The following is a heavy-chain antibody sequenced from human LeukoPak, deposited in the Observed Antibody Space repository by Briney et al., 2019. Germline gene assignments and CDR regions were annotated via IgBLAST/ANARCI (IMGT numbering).Heavy chain of an antibody. Sequence: GRSLRLSCAASGFTFSSYGMHWVRQAPGKGLEWVAVISYDGSNKYYADSVKGRFTISRDNSKNTLYLQMNSLRAEDTAVYYCAKAVEILRYFDWLSGPGGYWGEGTLVTVSS. CDR2: ISYDGSNK. V-gene: IGHV3-30*18. J-gene: IGHJ4*02. D-gene: IGHD3-9*01. CDR1: GFTFSSYG. CDR3: AKAVEILRYFDWLSGPGGY.